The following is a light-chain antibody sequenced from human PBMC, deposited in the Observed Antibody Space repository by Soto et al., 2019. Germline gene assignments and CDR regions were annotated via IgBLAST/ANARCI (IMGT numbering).Light chain of an antibody. J-gene: IGKJ5*01. CDR3: QQYNNWPPT. V-gene: IGKV3-15*01. Sequence: IVLTQSPGTLSLSPWERATLSCRASQSVSNNYLAWYQQKPGQAPRLLIYGASTRAIGIPARFSGSGSGTEFTLTISSLQSEDFAVYYCQQYNNWPPTFGQGTRLEIK. CDR1: QSVSNN. CDR2: GAS.